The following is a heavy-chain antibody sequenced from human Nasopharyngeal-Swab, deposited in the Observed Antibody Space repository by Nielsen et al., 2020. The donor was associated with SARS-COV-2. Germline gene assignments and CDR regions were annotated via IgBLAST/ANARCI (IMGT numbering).Heavy chain of an antibody. J-gene: IGHJ5*02. CDR3: ATGPVRGVISWFDP. V-gene: IGHV1-24*01. CDR2: FDPEDGET. Sequence: ASVKVSCKVSGYTLTELSMHWVRQAPGKGLEGMGGFDPEDGETIYAQKFQGRVTMTEDTSTDTAYMELSSLRSEDTAVYYCATGPVRGVISWFDPWGQGTLVTVSS. CDR1: GYTLTELS. D-gene: IGHD3-10*01.